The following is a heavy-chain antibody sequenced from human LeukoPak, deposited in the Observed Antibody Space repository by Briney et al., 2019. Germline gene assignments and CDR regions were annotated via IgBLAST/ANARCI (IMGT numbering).Heavy chain of an antibody. V-gene: IGHV4-39*01. CDR3: ARVRSRIVLHYGSGTRMNWFDP. J-gene: IGHJ5*02. Sequence: PSETLSLTCTVSGASIGSGSYYWVWIRQPPGKGLEWIGSMYSSGSTYYNPSLKSRVTISVDTSKNQFSLKLSSVTAADTAVYYCARVRSRIVLHYGSGTRMNWFDPWGQGTLVTVSS. D-gene: IGHD3-10*01. CDR2: MYSSGST. CDR1: GASIGSGSYY.